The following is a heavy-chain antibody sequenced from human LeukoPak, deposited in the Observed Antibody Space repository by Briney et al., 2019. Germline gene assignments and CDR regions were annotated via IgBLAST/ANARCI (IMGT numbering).Heavy chain of an antibody. V-gene: IGHV4-59*08. J-gene: IGHJ4*02. CDR1: GGSISSCY. CDR3: ASVDTAMVTWRYFDY. CDR2: IYYSGST. D-gene: IGHD5-18*01. Sequence: SETLSLTCTVSGGSISSCYWSWIRQPPGKGLEWIGYIYYSGSTNYNPSLKSRVTISVDTSKNQFSLKLSSVTAAETAVYYCASVDTAMVTWRYFDYWGQGTLVTVSS.